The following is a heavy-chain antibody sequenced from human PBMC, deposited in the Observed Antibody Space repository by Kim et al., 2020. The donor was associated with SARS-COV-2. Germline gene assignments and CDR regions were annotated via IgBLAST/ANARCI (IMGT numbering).Heavy chain of an antibody. J-gene: IGHJ4*02. CDR2: INAGNGNT. CDR3: ARDNLWNMVRGVIFDY. V-gene: IGHV1-3*01. D-gene: IGHD3-10*01. Sequence: ASVKVSCKASGYTFTSYAMHWVRQAPGQRLEWMGWINAGNGNTKYSQKFQGRVTITRDTSASTAYMELSSLRSEDTAVYYCARDNLWNMVRGVIFDYWGQGTLVTVSS. CDR1: GYTFTSYA.